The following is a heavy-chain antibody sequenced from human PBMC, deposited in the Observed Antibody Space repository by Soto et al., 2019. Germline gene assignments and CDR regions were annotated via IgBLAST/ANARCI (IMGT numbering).Heavy chain of an antibody. CDR2: IRSKANSYAT. CDR1: GFTFSGSA. J-gene: IGHJ6*03. Sequence: GGSLRLSCAASGFTFSGSAMHWVRQASGKGLEWVGRIRSKANSYATAYAASVKGRFTISRDDSKNTAYLQMNSLKTGDTAVYYCTRQGDYCSGGSCYQDFNYYYYYMDVWGKGTTVTVSS. V-gene: IGHV3-73*01. D-gene: IGHD2-15*01. CDR3: TRQGDYCSGGSCYQDFNYYYYYMDV.